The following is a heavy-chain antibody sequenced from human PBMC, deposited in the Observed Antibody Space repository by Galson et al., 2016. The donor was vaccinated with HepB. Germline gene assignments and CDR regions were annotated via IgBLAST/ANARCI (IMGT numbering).Heavy chain of an antibody. Sequence: CAISGDSVSSNSAAWNWFRQSPSRGLEWLGRTYYRSQWYGDYGVSVRGRININADTSKNQFSLHLRSATPEDMAVYFCARYTSTWYIDSWGQGTLVTVSS. V-gene: IGHV6-1*01. CDR3: ARYTSTWYIDS. CDR1: GDSVSSNSAA. D-gene: IGHD2-2*01. CDR2: TYYRSQWYG. J-gene: IGHJ4*02.